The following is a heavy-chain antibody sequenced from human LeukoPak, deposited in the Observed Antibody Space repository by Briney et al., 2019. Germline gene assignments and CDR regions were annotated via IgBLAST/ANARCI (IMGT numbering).Heavy chain of an antibody. J-gene: IGHJ4*02. CDR3: ARRGGYNFSRSWGFDY. CDR1: GFTFSNYA. D-gene: IGHD5-12*01. CDR2: IYYSGST. Sequence: PGGSLRLSCAASGFTFSNYAMSWVRQAPGKGLEWIGSIYYSGSTYYNPSLKSRVTISVDTSKNQFSLKLSSVTAADTAVYYCARRGGYNFSRSWGFDYWGQGTLVTVSS. V-gene: IGHV4-39*01.